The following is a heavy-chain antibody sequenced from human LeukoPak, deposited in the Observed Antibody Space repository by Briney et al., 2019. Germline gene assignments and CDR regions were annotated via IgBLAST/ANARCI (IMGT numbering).Heavy chain of an antibody. D-gene: IGHD3-3*01. CDR2: ISSSGGTI. Sequence: GGSLRLSCAASGFTFRSYEMNWVRQAPGKGLEWVSYISSSGGTIYYADSVKGRFTISRDNAKNSLYLQMNSLRAEDTAVYYCARKYDLWRFDYWGQGTLVTVSS. CDR3: ARKYDLWRFDY. J-gene: IGHJ4*02. V-gene: IGHV3-48*03. CDR1: GFTFRSYE.